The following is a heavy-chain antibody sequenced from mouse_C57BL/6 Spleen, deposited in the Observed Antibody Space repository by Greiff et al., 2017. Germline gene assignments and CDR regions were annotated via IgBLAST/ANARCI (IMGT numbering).Heavy chain of an antibody. D-gene: IGHD1-1*01. Sequence: EVKVVESGEGLVKPGGSLKLSCAASGFPFSSYAMSWVRQTPEKRLEWVAYISSGGDYIYYADTVKGRFTISRDNARNTLYLQMSSLKSEDTAMYYCTREANYYGSSYWCAYWGQGTLVTVSA. J-gene: IGHJ3*01. V-gene: IGHV5-9-1*02. CDR3: TREANYYGSSYWCAY. CDR1: GFPFSSYA. CDR2: ISSGGDYI.